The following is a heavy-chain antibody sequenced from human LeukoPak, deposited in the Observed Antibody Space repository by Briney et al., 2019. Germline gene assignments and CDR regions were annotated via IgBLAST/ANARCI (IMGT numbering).Heavy chain of an antibody. V-gene: IGHV4-39*02. CDR3: ARDRRAYYYGSGSYYNVAGDWFDP. CDR2: IFYSGST. D-gene: IGHD3-10*01. Sequence: SETLSLTCTVSDGSISTGRYYWGWIRQPPGKGLEWIGSIFYSGSTYYNPSLKSRVTISVDTSKNQFSLKLSSVTAADTAVYYCARDRRAYYYGSGSYYNVAGDWFDPWGQGTLVTVSS. J-gene: IGHJ5*02. CDR1: DGSISTGRYY.